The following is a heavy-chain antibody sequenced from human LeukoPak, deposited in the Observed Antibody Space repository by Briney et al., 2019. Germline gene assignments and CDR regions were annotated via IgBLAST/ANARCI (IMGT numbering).Heavy chain of an antibody. CDR3: VRRSSGWYFDY. CDR2: IHSRGST. J-gene: IGHJ4*02. Sequence: TPSDTLSLTCTVSGRSISSYYWSWIRQPAGRGVEWIGRIHSRGSTSYNPSFKSRVIMSVDTPKNQISLRLTSVTAADTAVYYCVRRSSGWYFDYWGQGTLVTVSS. D-gene: IGHD6-19*01. CDR1: GRSISSYY. V-gene: IGHV4-4*07.